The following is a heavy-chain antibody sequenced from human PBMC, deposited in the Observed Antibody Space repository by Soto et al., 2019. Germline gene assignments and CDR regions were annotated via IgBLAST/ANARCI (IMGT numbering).Heavy chain of an antibody. CDR3: ARHHGSPGSYFGMDV. CDR1: GYSFTIYW. CDR2: IYPGDSDT. D-gene: IGHD6-13*01. J-gene: IGHJ6*02. Sequence: PGESLKISCKGSGYSFTIYWINWVRQMPGKGLEWMGIIYPGDSDTRYSPSFQGQVTISADKSISTAYLQWRSLKASDTAMYYCARHHGSPGSYFGMDVWGQGTTVTVS. V-gene: IGHV5-51*01.